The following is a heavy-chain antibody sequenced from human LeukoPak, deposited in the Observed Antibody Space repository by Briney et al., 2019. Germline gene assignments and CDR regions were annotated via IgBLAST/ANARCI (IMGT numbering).Heavy chain of an antibody. D-gene: IGHD6-25*01. Sequence: GGSLRLSCAASGFIFSDYRMHWVRQAPGRGLVWVSRINSDGSSTNYADSVKGRFTISRDNARNTLYLQMNSLRAEDTAVYYCVRADGSGYYVDFWGQGTLVTVSS. J-gene: IGHJ4*02. V-gene: IGHV3-74*01. CDR3: VRADGSGYYVDF. CDR2: INSDGSST. CDR1: GFIFSDYR.